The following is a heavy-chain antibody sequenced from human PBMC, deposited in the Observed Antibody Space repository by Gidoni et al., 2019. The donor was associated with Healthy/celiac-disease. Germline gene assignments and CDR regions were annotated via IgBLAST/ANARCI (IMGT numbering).Heavy chain of an antibody. D-gene: IGHD1-26*01. V-gene: IGHV3-30-3*01. CDR2: ISYDGSNK. J-gene: IGHJ6*02. CDR1: GFPFSTYA. CDR3: ARGRELRQFSYYYYGMDV. Sequence: QVQLVESGGGVVQPGRSLSLSCAASGFPFSTYAMHWVRQATGKGLEWVAVISYDGSNKYYADSVKGRFTISRDNSKNTLYLQMNSLRAEDTAVYYCARGRELRQFSYYYYGMDVWGQGTTVTVSS.